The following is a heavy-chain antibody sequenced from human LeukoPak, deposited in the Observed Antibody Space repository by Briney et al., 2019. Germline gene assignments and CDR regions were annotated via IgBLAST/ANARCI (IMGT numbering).Heavy chain of an antibody. Sequence: SETLSLTCAVYGGSFSGCYWSWSRQPPGKGLEWIGEIDHRGSTNYNPSLKSRVTISVDTSKNQFSLRLSSVTTADTAVYYCVTPIGDSSTSEHWGQGTLVTVSS. CDR2: IDHRGST. CDR1: GGSFSGCY. CDR3: VTPIGDSSTSEH. J-gene: IGHJ4*02. D-gene: IGHD6-13*01. V-gene: IGHV4-34*01.